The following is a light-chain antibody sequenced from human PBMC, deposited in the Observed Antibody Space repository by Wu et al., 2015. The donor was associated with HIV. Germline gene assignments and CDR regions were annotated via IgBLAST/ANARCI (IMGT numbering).Light chain of an antibody. Sequence: EIVLTQSPGTLSLSPGERATLSCRASQSVGRKYLAWYQHKPGQAPRLRIYGASNRATGIPDRFSGSGSGTDFTLTISRLEPEDFAVYYCQQFGSSPRYSFGQGTKLEIK. CDR2: GAS. CDR3: QQFGSSPRYS. V-gene: IGKV3-20*01. CDR1: QSVGRKY. J-gene: IGKJ2*03.